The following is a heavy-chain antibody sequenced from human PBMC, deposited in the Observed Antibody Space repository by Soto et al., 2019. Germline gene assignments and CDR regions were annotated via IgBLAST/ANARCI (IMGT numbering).Heavy chain of an antibody. CDR2: LTPCGETT. Sequence: SLRLSCAASGFTFSGYAMTLVRQGPGKGLEWVSALTPCGETTYHIDSVNGRFTMSRDNVKNTLYLQMNSLTDADTAGYYCAKDSTVSRKYQNLDYWGQGTLVTVSS. CDR1: GFTFSGYA. D-gene: IGHD2-2*01. J-gene: IGHJ4*02. CDR3: AKDSTVSRKYQNLDY. V-gene: IGHV3-23*01.